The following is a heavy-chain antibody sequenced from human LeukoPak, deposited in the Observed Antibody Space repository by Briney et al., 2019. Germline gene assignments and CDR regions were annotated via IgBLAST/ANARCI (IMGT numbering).Heavy chain of an antibody. Sequence: SETLSLTCTVSGGSISSYYWNWIRQPPGKGLEWIGYIYYSGSTNYNPSLKSRVTISIDTSKNQFSLKLSSVTAADTAAYYCARNRIAAAGTVGLAILDYWGQGTLVTVSS. CDR2: IYYSGST. D-gene: IGHD6-13*01. CDR3: ARNRIAAAGTVGLAILDY. J-gene: IGHJ4*02. CDR1: GGSISSYY. V-gene: IGHV4-59*01.